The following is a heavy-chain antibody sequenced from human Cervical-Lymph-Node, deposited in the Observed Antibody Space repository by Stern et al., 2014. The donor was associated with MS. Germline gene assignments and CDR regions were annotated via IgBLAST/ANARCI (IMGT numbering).Heavy chain of an antibody. CDR3: AREPSYSTNVNNY. CDR2: INTKTGNA. D-gene: IGHD4-11*01. V-gene: IGHV7-4-1*02. J-gene: IGHJ4*02. Sequence: DQLVESGSELKKPGASVVLSCTASGYTFTRYSMNWVRQAPGQGLEWMGRINTKTGNATFAHGFTGRFVISLDTSVSTASLQISSLKPEDTAIYYCAREPSYSTNVNNYWGQGTLVTVSS. CDR1: GYTFTRYS.